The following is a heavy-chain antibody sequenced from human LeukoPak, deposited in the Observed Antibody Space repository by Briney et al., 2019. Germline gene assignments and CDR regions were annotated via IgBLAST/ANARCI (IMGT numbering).Heavy chain of an antibody. V-gene: IGHV1-69*02. CDR3: ARTRNSVEGLGASALGEGWFDP. Sequence: GSSVKVSCRASGGTFNNYPISWVRQAPGQSLEWMGRIIPIIALTNHAPKFRDRATFTADKSTSTVYMELSSLRSDDTAVYYCARTRNSVEGLGASALGEGWFDPWGQGTLITVSS. CDR1: GGTFNNYP. J-gene: IGHJ5*02. D-gene: IGHD1-26*01. CDR2: IIPIIALT.